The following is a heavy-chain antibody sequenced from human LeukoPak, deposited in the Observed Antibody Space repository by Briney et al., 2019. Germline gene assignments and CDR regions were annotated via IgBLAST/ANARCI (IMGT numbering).Heavy chain of an antibody. CDR1: GGSISSGDYY. CDR2: IFYTGST. V-gene: IGHV4-30-4*01. J-gene: IGHJ4*02. Sequence: SQTLSLTCTVSGGSISSGDYYWSWIRQPPGKGLEWIGYIFYTGSTYYNPSLKSRVTISVDTSKNQFSLKLSSVTAADTAVYYCASFYQAYYFDYWGEGTLVTVSS. D-gene: IGHD2-21*01. CDR3: ASFYQAYYFDY.